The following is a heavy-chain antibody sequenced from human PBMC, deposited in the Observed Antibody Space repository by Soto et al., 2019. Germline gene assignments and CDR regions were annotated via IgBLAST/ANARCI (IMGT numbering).Heavy chain of an antibody. Sequence: SVKVSCKASGFTFTSSAVQWVRQARGQRIEWIGWIVVGSGNTNYAQKFQERVTITRDMSTSTAYMELSSLRSEDTAVYYCAADLGAPYYDILTGLTFDIWGQGTMVTVSS. CDR3: AADLGAPYYDILTGLTFDI. J-gene: IGHJ3*02. CDR2: IVVGSGNT. V-gene: IGHV1-58*01. CDR1: GFTFTSSA. D-gene: IGHD3-9*01.